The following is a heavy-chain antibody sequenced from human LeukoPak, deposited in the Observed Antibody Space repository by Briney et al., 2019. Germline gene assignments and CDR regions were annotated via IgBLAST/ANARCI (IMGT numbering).Heavy chain of an antibody. Sequence: SETLSLTCTVSGGSISGYYWNWIRQPLGKGLEWIGYIYYSGSTNYNPSLKSRVTISVDTSKNQFSLKLRSVTAADTAVYYCARERYSSGSYGNDYWGQGTLVTVSS. D-gene: IGHD6-19*01. J-gene: IGHJ4*02. V-gene: IGHV4-59*01. CDR3: ARERYSSGSYGNDY. CDR1: GGSISGYY. CDR2: IYYSGST.